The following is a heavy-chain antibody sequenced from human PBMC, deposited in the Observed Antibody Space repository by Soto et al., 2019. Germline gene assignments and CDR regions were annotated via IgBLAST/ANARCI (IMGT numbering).Heavy chain of an antibody. CDR1: GFTFSDHY. J-gene: IGHJ4*01. CDR3: TRDDLRAPGTLDY. V-gene: IGHV3-72*01. Sequence: EAQLVESGGGLVQPGGSLRLSCAASGFTFSDHYMDWVRQSPGKGLEWVGRIRNIANCYTTEYAASVKCRFTISREDSMNSLYLQMNSLKTEDTAVYYCTRDDLRAPGTLDYWGQGTLVTVSS. CDR2: IRNIANCYTT. D-gene: IGHD6-13*01.